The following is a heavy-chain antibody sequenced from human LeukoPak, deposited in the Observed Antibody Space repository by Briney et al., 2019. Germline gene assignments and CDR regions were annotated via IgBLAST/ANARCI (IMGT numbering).Heavy chain of an antibody. V-gene: IGHV4-39*07. CDR1: GGSISSSSYY. Sequence: SETLSLTCTVSGGSISSSSYYWGWIRQPPGKGLEWIGSIYYSGSTYYNPSLKSRVTISVDTSKNQFSLKLSSVTAADTAVYYCARDPRIAAAGIYYYYGMDVWGQGTTVTVSS. CDR3: ARDPRIAAAGIYYYYGMDV. CDR2: IYYSGST. J-gene: IGHJ6*02. D-gene: IGHD6-13*01.